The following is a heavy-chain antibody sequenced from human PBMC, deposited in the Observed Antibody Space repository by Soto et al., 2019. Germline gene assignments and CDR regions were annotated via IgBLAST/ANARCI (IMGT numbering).Heavy chain of an antibody. Sequence: QVQLVESGGGVVQPGRSLRLSCAASGFTFSSYAMHWVRQAPGKGLEWVAVISYDGSNKYYADSVKGRFTISRDNSKNPLYLKMNSLRAEDTAVYYCAINKILSSSYSRSALFDYWGQGTLVTVSS. CDR3: AINKILSSSYSRSALFDY. V-gene: IGHV3-30-3*01. J-gene: IGHJ4*02. D-gene: IGHD6-13*01. CDR1: GFTFSSYA. CDR2: ISYDGSNK.